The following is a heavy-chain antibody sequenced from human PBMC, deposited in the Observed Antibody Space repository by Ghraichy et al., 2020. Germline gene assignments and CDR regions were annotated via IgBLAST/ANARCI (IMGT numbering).Heavy chain of an antibody. CDR3: ARTRSGYGKNAFDI. CDR2: MNPNSGNT. J-gene: IGHJ3*02. Sequence: ASVKVSCKASGYTFTSYDINWVRQATGQGLEWMGWMNPNSGNTGYAQKFQGRVTMTRNTSISTAYMELSSLRSEDTAVYYCARTRSGYGKNAFDIWGQGTMGTGSS. CDR1: GYTFTSYD. V-gene: IGHV1-8*01. D-gene: IGHD5-12*01.